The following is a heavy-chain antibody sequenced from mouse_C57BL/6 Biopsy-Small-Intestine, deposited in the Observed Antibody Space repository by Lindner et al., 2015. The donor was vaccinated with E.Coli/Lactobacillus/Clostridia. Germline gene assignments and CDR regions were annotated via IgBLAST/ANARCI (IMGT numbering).Heavy chain of an antibody. CDR3: AKDYYGSSYDY. CDR1: GFTFGDYG. CDR2: ISSGSSTI. J-gene: IGHJ2*01. D-gene: IGHD1-1*01. Sequence: VQLQESGGGLVKPGGSLKLSCAASGFTFGDYGVHWVRQAPEKGLEWVAYISSGSSTIYYADTVKGRFTISRDNAKNTLFLQMTSLRSEDTAMYYCAKDYYGSSYDYWGQGTTLTVSS. V-gene: IGHV5-17*01.